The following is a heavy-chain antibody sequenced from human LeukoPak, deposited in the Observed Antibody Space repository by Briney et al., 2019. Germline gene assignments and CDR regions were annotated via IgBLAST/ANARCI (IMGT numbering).Heavy chain of an antibody. CDR3: ARGLLGYCSGGSCYRLSVDY. CDR1: GFTFSSYE. CDR2: ISSSGSTI. Sequence: GGSLRLSCAASGFTFSSYEMNWVRQAPGKGLEWVSYISSSGSTIYYADSVKGRFTISRDNAKNSLYLQMNSLRAEDTAVYYCARGLLGYCSGGSCYRLSVDYWGQGTLVTVSS. J-gene: IGHJ4*02. V-gene: IGHV3-48*03. D-gene: IGHD2-15*01.